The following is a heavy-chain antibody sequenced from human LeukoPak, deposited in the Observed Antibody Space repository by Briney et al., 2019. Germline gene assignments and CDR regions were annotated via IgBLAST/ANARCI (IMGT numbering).Heavy chain of an antibody. CDR2: IFSGGST. Sequence: PGRSLRLSCAASGFTVSSHYMSWVRQTPGQGLEWVSVIFSGGSTYYADSVKGRFTISRDHSTDTLYLRMNSLGAEDTAVYYCARDPGGPHTVKWDAFDICGQGTMVTVSS. D-gene: IGHD2-2*02. V-gene: IGHV3-53*01. CDR3: ARDPGGPHTVKWDAFDI. CDR1: GFTVSSHY. J-gene: IGHJ3*02.